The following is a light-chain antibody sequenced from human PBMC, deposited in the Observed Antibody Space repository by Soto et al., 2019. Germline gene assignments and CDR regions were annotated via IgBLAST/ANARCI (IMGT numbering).Light chain of an antibody. J-gene: IGLJ1*01. CDR1: DIGSKS. CDR2: DDF. Sequence: SYVLAQPPSVSVAPGQTATISCGGDDIGSKSVHWYRQRPGQAPVLVVFDDFDRPSAITERFSGSNSGNTATLTISRVEAGDEADYYCQVWDSGSDHYVFGTGTKLTVL. CDR3: QVWDSGSDHYV. V-gene: IGLV3-21*02.